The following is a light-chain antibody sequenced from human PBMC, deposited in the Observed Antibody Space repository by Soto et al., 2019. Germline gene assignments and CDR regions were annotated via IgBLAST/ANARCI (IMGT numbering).Light chain of an antibody. V-gene: IGLV1-40*01. J-gene: IGLJ1*01. CDR2: GTT. Sequence: QSLLTQPPSVSGAPGQRVTISCTGSSSNIGAGYDVHWYQQLPGTAPKLVIYGTTNRPSGVPDRFSGSKSGTSASLAITGLQAEDEADYYCQSYDGTLSGSYVFGIGTKVTV. CDR1: SSNIGAGYD. CDR3: QSYDGTLSGSYV.